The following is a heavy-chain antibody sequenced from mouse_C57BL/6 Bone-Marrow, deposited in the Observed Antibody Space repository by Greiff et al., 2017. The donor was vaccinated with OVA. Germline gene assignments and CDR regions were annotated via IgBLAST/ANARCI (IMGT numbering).Heavy chain of an antibody. CDR3: TTRVALYAMDY. CDR1: GFNIKDDY. V-gene: IGHV14-4*01. J-gene: IGHJ4*01. CDR2: IDPENGDT. D-gene: IGHD1-1*02. Sequence: VQLKESGAELVRPGASVKLSCTASGFNIKDDYMHWVKQRPEQGLEWIGWIDPENGDTEYASKFQGKATITEDTASNPAYLQLSSLTSEDTAVYYYTTRVALYAMDYWGQGTSVTVSS.